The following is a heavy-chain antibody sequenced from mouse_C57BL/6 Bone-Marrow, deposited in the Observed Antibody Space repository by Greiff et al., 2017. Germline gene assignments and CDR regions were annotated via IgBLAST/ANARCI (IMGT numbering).Heavy chain of an antibody. J-gene: IGHJ3*01. V-gene: IGHV1-76*01. CDR1: GYTFTDYY. CDR3: ARAYYSNYGGFFAY. CDR2: IYPGSGNT. Sequence: QVQLKESGAELVRPGASVKLSCKASGYTFTDYYINWVKQRPGQGLEWIARIYPGSGNTYYNEKFKGKATLTAEKSSSTAYMQLSSLTSEDSAVYFCARAYYSNYGGFFAYWGQGTLVTVSA. D-gene: IGHD2-5*01.